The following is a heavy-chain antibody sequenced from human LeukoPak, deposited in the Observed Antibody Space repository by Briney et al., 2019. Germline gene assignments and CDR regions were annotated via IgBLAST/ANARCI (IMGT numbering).Heavy chain of an antibody. J-gene: IGHJ5*02. CDR3: ARDDIAAAGTAGHP. V-gene: IGHV1-18*01. CDR1: GYTFTSYG. Sequence: ASVKVSCKASGYTFTSYGISWVRQAPGQGLEWMGWISAYNGNTNYAQKLQGRVTMTTDTSTSTAYMELRSLRSEDTAVYYCARDDIAAAGTAGHPWGQGTLVTVSS. CDR2: ISAYNGNT. D-gene: IGHD6-13*01.